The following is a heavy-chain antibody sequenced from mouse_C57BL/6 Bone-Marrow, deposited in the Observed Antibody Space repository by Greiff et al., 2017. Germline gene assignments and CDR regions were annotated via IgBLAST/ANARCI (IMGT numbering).Heavy chain of an antibody. V-gene: IGHV1-81*01. CDR1: GYTFTSYG. J-gene: IGHJ2*01. Sequence: VQLQQSGAELARPGASVKLSCKASGYTFTSYGISWVKQRPGQGLEWIGEIYPRSGNTYYNEKFKGKATLTADKSSSTAYMELRSLTSEDSAVYFCAITTVVAFSKYFDYWGQGTTLTVSS. D-gene: IGHD1-1*01. CDR3: AITTVVAFSKYFDY. CDR2: IYPRSGNT.